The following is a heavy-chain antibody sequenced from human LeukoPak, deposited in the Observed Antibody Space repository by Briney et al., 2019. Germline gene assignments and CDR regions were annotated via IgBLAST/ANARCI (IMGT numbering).Heavy chain of an antibody. CDR1: GGSFSGYY. J-gene: IGHJ4*02. CDR2: INHSGST. V-gene: IGHV4-34*01. Sequence: SETLSLTCAVYGGSFSGYYWSWIRQPPGKGLEWIGEINHSGSTNYNPSLKSRVTISVDTSKNQFSLKLSSVTAADTAVYYCASGVGGGYCSSTSCYAPCYFDYWDQGTLVTVSS. CDR3: ASGVGGGYCSSTSCYAPCYFDY. D-gene: IGHD2-2*01.